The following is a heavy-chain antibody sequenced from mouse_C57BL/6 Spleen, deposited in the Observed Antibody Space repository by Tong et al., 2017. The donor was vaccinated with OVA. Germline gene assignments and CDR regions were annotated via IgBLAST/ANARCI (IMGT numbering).Heavy chain of an antibody. J-gene: IGHJ4*01. D-gene: IGHD2-10*02. Sequence: VQLQESGPGLVAPSQSLSITCTVSGFSLTSYGVHWVRQPPGKGLEWLGVICAGGSTNYYSAPMSRRFIIKDNSKSKVFLKMNSRQTEDAAIYYCAKHKRYGYAMDYWGKGTSVTVSS. CDR2: ICAGGST. CDR1: GFSLTSYG. CDR3: AKHKRYGYAMDY. V-gene: IGHV2-9*02.